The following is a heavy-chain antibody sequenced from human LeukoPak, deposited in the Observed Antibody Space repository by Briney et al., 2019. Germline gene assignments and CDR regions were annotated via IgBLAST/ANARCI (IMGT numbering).Heavy chain of an antibody. CDR3: ARLADCSNGVCYRFDD. D-gene: IGHD2-8*01. CDR1: GSSFTTYW. V-gene: IGHV5-51*01. Sequence: GESLKISCKGSGSSFTTYWIAWVRQMPGKGLEYMGIIYPGDSDTRYSPSFQGQVTISADKSITTAYLQWSSLKASDTAMYYCARLADCSNGVCYRFDDWGQGTLVTVSS. CDR2: IYPGDSDT. J-gene: IGHJ4*02.